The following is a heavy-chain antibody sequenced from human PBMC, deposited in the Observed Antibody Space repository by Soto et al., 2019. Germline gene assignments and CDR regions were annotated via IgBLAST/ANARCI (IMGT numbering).Heavy chain of an antibody. J-gene: IGHJ4*02. V-gene: IGHV4-31*03. CDR1: GGSLTSGGYY. D-gene: IGHD3-10*01. Sequence: SETLSLTCSVSGGSLTSGGYYWTWVRHHPGKALEWVGSIHYNGDTYFSPSLRSRISITLDTSKNEFSLMMTSVTAADTAVYFCARGAPRRRGVPNYVHYWGPGIQVTVYS. CDR2: IHYNGDT. CDR3: ARGAPRRRGVPNYVHY.